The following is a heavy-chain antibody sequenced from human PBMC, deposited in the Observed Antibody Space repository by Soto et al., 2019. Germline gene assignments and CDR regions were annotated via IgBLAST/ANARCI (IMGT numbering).Heavy chain of an antibody. Sequence: SETLSLTCTVSGGSISSYYGSWIRQPPGKGLEWIGHIYDSGKTYTNPSLQSQVTMSVDTSKTQFSLRLTSVTAADTAVYYCARGPTSDKVDYWGQGTLVTVSS. CDR1: GGSISSYY. CDR2: IYDSGKT. D-gene: IGHD3-10*01. V-gene: IGHV4-4*09. J-gene: IGHJ4*02. CDR3: ARGPTSDKVDY.